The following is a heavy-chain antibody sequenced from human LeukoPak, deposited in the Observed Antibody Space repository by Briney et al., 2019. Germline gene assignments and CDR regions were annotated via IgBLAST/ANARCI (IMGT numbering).Heavy chain of an antibody. CDR2: ISGSGGST. Sequence: GGTLRLSCAASGFTFSSYGMSWVRQAPGKGLEWVSAISGSGGSTYYADSVKGRFTISRDNSKNTLYLQMNSLRAEDTAVYYCARAPIAFDIWGQGTMVTVSS. V-gene: IGHV3-23*01. J-gene: IGHJ3*02. CDR3: ARAPIAFDI. CDR1: GFTFSSYG.